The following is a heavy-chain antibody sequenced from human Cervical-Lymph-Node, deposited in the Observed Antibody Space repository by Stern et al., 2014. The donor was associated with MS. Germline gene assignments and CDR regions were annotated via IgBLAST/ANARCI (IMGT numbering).Heavy chain of an antibody. D-gene: IGHD3-22*01. V-gene: IGHV4-59*01. J-gene: IGHJ6*02. CDR2: IYYSGST. Sequence: VQLVESGPGLVKPSETLSLTCTVSGGSISSYYWSWIRQPPGKGLEWIGYIYYSGSTNYNPSLKSRVTISVDTSKNQFSLKLSSVTAADTAVYYCARGPTYYYDSSGYYYYYGMDVWGQGTTVTVSS. CDR1: GGSISSYY. CDR3: ARGPTYYYDSSGYYYYYGMDV.